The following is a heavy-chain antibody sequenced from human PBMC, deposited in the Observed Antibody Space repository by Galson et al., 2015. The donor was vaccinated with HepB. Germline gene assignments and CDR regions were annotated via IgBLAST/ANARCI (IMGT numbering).Heavy chain of an antibody. Sequence: SVKVSCKASGYTFTSYYIHWVRQAPGQGLDYMGWIDPNNGVTHYAQKFQGWVTMTRDTSISTAYMEVRRLRSDDGAAVYYCARARGAAGGTYYYYGMDVWGQGTTGTVSS. CDR1: GYTFTSYY. V-gene: IGHV1-2*04. J-gene: IGHJ6*02. CDR3: ARARGAAGGTYYYYGMDV. D-gene: IGHD6-13*01. CDR2: IDPNNGVT.